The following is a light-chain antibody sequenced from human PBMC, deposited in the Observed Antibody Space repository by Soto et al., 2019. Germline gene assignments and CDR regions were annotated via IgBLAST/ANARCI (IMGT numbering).Light chain of an antibody. Sequence: DLQMTQSPSSVSASVGDTVTITCRASQDISSWLAWYQQKPGKAPKLLIYAASSLQSGVPSRFSGSGSGTEFTLTISSLQPEDFATYFCQQANRFPDTFGQGTKLEIK. V-gene: IGKV1-12*01. CDR1: QDISSW. CDR2: AAS. CDR3: QQANRFPDT. J-gene: IGKJ2*01.